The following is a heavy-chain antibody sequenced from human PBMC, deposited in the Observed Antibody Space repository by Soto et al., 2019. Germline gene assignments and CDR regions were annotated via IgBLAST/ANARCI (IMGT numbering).Heavy chain of an antibody. CDR2: IKPDGSEK. Sequence: GGSLRLSCAASGFTFSTYWMSWVRQAPGKGLEWVANIKPDGSEKWYVDSVKGRFTISRDNSKNTLYLQMNSLRAEDTAVYYCAKSREVVTPFSLDYWGQGTLVTVSS. CDR3: AKSREVVTPFSLDY. V-gene: IGHV3-7*02. CDR1: GFTFSTYW. J-gene: IGHJ4*02. D-gene: IGHD2-15*01.